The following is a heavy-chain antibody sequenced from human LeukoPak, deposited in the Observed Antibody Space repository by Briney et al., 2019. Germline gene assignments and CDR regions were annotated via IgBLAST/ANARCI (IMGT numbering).Heavy chain of an antibody. Sequence: QPGGSLTLSCAASGFTLSNSWMHWVRQAPGKGRVWVSRIDPDGNTDYADSVKGRFTISRDNAKNTLYLQMNSLRAEDTAVYRCARDVRGPHEFWGQGTLVTVSS. CDR1: GFTLSNSW. J-gene: IGHJ4*02. CDR2: IDPDGNT. D-gene: IGHD3-10*02. V-gene: IGHV3-74*01. CDR3: ARDVRGPHEF.